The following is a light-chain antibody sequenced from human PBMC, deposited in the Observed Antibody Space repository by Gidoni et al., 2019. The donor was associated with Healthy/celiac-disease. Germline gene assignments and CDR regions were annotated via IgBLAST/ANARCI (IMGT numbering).Light chain of an antibody. CDR3: QQANRGT. J-gene: IGKJ4*01. Sequence: DIQVTHSPSSVSASVGDRVTITCRASQGISSWLAWHQQKPGKAPKLLIYAASSVKSGVPSRFGGSGSGKDFTLTISSVQPEDFVTYYGQQANRGTFGGXTKVEIK. CDR2: AAS. V-gene: IGKV1-12*01. CDR1: QGISSW.